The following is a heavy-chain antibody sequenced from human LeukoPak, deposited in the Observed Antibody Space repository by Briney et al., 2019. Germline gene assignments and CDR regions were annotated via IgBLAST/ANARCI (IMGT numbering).Heavy chain of an antibody. CDR2: IYYSGST. J-gene: IGHJ3*02. CDR1: GGSTSSYY. D-gene: IGHD3-9*01. V-gene: IGHV4-59*01. Sequence: PSETLSLTCTVSGGSTSSYYWSWIRQPPGKGLEWIGYIYYSGSTNYNPSLKSRVTISVDTSKNQFSLKLSSVTAADTAVYYCARVGPYYDILTGYYRKDAFDIWGQGTMVTVSS. CDR3: ARVGPYYDILTGYYRKDAFDI.